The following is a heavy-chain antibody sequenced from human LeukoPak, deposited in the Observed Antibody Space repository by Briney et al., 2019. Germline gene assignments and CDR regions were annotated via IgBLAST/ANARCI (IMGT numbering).Heavy chain of an antibody. Sequence: GGSLRLSRAASGFTFTHAWMSWVRQAPGKGLEWVGRIKSKADGETTDYAAPVKGRFFMSRDDSNATLFLQMNYLETEDTAVYYCTTDLGITMIRGVIVSWGQGTLVTVSS. J-gene: IGHJ4*02. V-gene: IGHV3-15*01. CDR2: IKSKADGETT. CDR3: TTDLGITMIRGVIVS. CDR1: GFTFTHAW. D-gene: IGHD3-10*01.